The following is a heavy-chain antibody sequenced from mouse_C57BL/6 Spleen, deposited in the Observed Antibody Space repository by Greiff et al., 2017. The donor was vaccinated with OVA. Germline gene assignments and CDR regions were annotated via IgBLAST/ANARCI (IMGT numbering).Heavy chain of an antibody. J-gene: IGHJ4*01. CDR3: ARGVYSNFGAMDY. CDR1: GYTFTDYY. D-gene: IGHD2-5*01. Sequence: VQLQESGAELVRPGASVKLSCKASGYTFTDYYINWVKQRPGQGLEWIARIYPGSGNTYYNEKFKGKATLTAEKSSSTAYMQLSSLTSEDSAVYFCARGVYSNFGAMDYWGQGTSVTVSS. V-gene: IGHV1-76*01. CDR2: IYPGSGNT.